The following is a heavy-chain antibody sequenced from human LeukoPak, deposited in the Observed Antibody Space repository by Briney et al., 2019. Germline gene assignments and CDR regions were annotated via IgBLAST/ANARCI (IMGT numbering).Heavy chain of an antibody. J-gene: IGHJ3*02. CDR3: ARDIKGHYQDAFDI. V-gene: IGHV3-53*01. CDR2: IYSDNT. CDR1: GFTVSSNS. D-gene: IGHD2-2*01. Sequence: GGSLRLSCTVSGFTVSSNSMSWVRQAPGKGLEWVSFIYSDNTHYSDSVKGRFTISRDNSKNTLYLQMNSLRAEDTAVYYCARDIKGHYQDAFDIWGQGTMVTVSS.